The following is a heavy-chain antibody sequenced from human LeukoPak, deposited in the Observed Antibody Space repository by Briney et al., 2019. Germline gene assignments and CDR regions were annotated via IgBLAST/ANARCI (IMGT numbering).Heavy chain of an antibody. V-gene: IGHV4-59*11. D-gene: IGHD2-2*01. CDR1: GGSLSSHY. CDR2: IHDTGST. Sequence: PSETLSLTCSVSGGSLSSHYWSWIRQPPGKGLELIGHIHDTGSTFYNPSLRGRVTISLDTSNNQFSLKLTSMTAADTAVHYCARFSSGCSTSSCYLTYWGQGTLVTVS. J-gene: IGHJ4*02. CDR3: ARFSSGCSTSSCYLTY.